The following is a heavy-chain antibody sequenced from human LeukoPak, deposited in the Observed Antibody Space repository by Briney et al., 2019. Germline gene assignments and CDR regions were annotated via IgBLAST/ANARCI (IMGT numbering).Heavy chain of an antibody. D-gene: IGHD2-2*01. Sequence: SETLSLTCTVSGVSISSSNSYWGWIRQPPGKGLEWIGSIYYSGSTYYNPSLKSRVTISVDTSKNQFSLKLGSVTAADTAVYYCARAKIRSTSINDAFDIWGQGTMVTVSS. CDR1: GVSISSSNSY. CDR3: ARAKIRSTSINDAFDI. V-gene: IGHV4-39*07. CDR2: IYYSGST. J-gene: IGHJ3*02.